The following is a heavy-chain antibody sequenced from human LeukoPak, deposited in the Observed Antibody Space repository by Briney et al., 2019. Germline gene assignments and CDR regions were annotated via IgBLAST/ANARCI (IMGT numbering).Heavy chain of an antibody. V-gene: IGHV3-66*01. J-gene: IGHJ4*02. CDR2: LYSGGST. CDR1: GFTVSSAC. Sequence: GGSLRLSCAASGFTVSSACMSWVRQAPGKGLEWVSVLYSGGSTYYADSVKGRFSIYRDNSKNTLYLQMNSLRVEDTAVYYCARALHWKEYYFDRWGQGTLVTVSS. D-gene: IGHD1-1*01. CDR3: ARALHWKEYYFDR.